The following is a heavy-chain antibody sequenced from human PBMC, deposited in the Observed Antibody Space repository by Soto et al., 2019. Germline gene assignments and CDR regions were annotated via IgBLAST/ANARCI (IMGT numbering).Heavy chain of an antibody. CDR3: AKVTKGAAAGRHEYHQYGMDV. CDR2: ISGIGGSS. D-gene: IGHD6-13*01. J-gene: IGHJ6*02. V-gene: IGHV3-23*01. Sequence: EVQLLESGGALEHPGGSLRLSCAASGFAFSTYAMTWVRQAPGKGLEWVSVISGIGGSSYYAASVKGRFTISRDNSKNPVFLAKNGLRAEEPGVYYFAKVTKGAAAGRHEYHQYGMDVWGPGTTVTVPS. CDR1: GFAFSTYA.